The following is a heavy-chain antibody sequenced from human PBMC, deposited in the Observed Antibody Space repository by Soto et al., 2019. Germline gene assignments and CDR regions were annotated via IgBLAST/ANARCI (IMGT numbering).Heavy chain of an antibody. D-gene: IGHD3-10*01. CDR1: GYTFTNYG. CDR3: ARGVGSGSYYNQYNWFDP. V-gene: IGHV1-18*01. CDR2: ISAYNGNT. J-gene: IGHJ5*02. Sequence: ASVKVSCQTSGYTFTNYGISWVRQANGQGLEWMGWISAYNGNTKYAQKLQGRVTMTTDTSTSTAYMELRSLRSDDTAVYYCARGVGSGSYYNQYNWFDPWGQGTLVTVPS.